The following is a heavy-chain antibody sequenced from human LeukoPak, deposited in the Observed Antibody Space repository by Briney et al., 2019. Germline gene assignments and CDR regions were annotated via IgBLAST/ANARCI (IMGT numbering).Heavy chain of an antibody. Sequence: PSETLSLTCTVSGYSISSGYYWSWIRQPAGKGLEWIGRIYTSGSTNYNPSLKSRVTMSVDTSKNQFSLKLSSVTAADTAVYYCASSETWGQGTLVTVSS. CDR1: GYSISSGYY. CDR3: ASSET. J-gene: IGHJ5*02. CDR2: IYTSGST. V-gene: IGHV4-4*07.